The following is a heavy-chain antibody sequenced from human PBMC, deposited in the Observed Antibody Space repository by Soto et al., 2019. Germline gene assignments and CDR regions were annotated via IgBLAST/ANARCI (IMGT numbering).Heavy chain of an antibody. D-gene: IGHD2-15*01. Sequence: EVQLLESGGGLVQPGGSLRLSCAASGFTFSSYGMTWVRQAPGKGLEWVSFSSATGAGTYYADSVKGRFTISRDNSKNTLYLQINSLRAEDTAVYFCARDCSGGSCYPGMDVWGQGTTVTVSS. CDR1: GFTFSSYG. J-gene: IGHJ6*02. CDR3: ARDCSGGSCYPGMDV. CDR2: SSATGAGT. V-gene: IGHV3-23*01.